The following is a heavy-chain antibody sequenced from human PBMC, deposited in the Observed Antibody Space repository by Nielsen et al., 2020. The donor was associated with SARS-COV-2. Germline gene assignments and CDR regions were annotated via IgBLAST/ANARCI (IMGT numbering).Heavy chain of an antibody. CDR3: AREQGGGYDD. CDR2: ISYDGSNK. CDR1: GFTFSSYG. V-gene: IGHV3-33*05. Sequence: LSLTCAASGFTFSSYGMHWVRQAPGKGLEWVAVISYDGSNKYYADSVKGRFTISRDNSKNTLYLQMNSLRAEDTAAYYCAREQGGGYDDWGQGTLVTVSS. J-gene: IGHJ4*02. D-gene: IGHD5-12*01.